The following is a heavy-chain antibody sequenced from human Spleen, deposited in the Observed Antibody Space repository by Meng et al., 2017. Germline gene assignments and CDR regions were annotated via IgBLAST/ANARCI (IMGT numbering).Heavy chain of an antibody. Sequence: ASVKVSCKASGYTFPDYYLHWVRRAPGQGLEWMGRINPKSGDTNYAQKFQGRVTMTRDTSISTAYMELSRLRSDDTAVYCCARDPPYDIGDIDPWGRGTLVTVSS. V-gene: IGHV1-2*06. J-gene: IGHJ5*02. CDR3: ARDPPYDIGDIDP. CDR2: INPKSGDT. D-gene: IGHD3-9*01. CDR1: GYTFPDYY.